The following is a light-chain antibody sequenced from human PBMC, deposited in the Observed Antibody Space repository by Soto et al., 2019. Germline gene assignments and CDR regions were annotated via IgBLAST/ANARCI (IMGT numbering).Light chain of an antibody. CDR2: EGT. CDR1: SRDVGSYDL. V-gene: IGLV2-23*01. J-gene: IGLJ1*01. Sequence: QSALTQPASVSGSPGQSITISCTGTSRDVGSYDLVSWYQHHPGKAPKLMIYEGTKRPSGVSNRFSGSKSGNTASLAISGLQAEDEADDYCCSYAGSTTYVFGTGTKVTVL. CDR3: CSYAGSTTYV.